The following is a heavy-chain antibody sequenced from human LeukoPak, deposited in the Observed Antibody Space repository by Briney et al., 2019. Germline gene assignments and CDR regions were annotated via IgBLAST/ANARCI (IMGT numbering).Heavy chain of an antibody. CDR1: GYTFTSYY. Sequence: ASVKVSCKASGYTFTSYYMHWVRQAPGQGLECMGIINPSGGSTSYAQKFQGRVTMTRDTSTSTVYMELSSLRSEDTAVYYCASLPYYYGSGSYYKAQDYWGQGTLVTVSS. J-gene: IGHJ4*02. CDR2: INPSGGST. V-gene: IGHV1-46*03. D-gene: IGHD3-10*01. CDR3: ASLPYYYGSGSYYKAQDY.